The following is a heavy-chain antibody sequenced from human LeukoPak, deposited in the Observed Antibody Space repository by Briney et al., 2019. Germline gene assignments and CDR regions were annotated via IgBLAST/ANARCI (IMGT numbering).Heavy chain of an antibody. CDR2: ISTSSSYI. CDR3: ARGRWSFDY. V-gene: IGHV3-21*01. CDR1: GGSISSSS. D-gene: IGHD5-24*01. J-gene: IGHJ4*02. Sequence: ETLSLTCTVSGGSISSSSYYWGWIRQPPGKGLEWVSSISTSSSYIYYADSVKGRFTISRDNAKNSLYLQMNSLRAEDTAVYYCARGRWSFDYWGQGTLVTVSS.